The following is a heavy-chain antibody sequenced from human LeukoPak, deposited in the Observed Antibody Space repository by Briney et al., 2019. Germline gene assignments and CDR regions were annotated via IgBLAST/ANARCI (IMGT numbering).Heavy chain of an antibody. Sequence: GGSLRLSCGASGFTFSSYAMSWVRQAPGKGLEWVSAISGSGGSTYYADSVKGRFTISRDNSKNTLYLQMTSLRAEDTAVFYCAKGTTDYDASDPLDFWGQGTLVTVSS. CDR2: ISGSGGST. V-gene: IGHV3-23*01. D-gene: IGHD3-16*01. CDR3: AKGTTDYDASDPLDF. CDR1: GFTFSSYA. J-gene: IGHJ4*02.